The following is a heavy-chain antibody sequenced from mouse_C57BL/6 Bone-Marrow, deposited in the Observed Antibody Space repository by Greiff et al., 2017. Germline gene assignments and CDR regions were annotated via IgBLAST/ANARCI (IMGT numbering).Heavy chain of an antibody. V-gene: IGHV1-53*01. D-gene: IGHD2-3*01. Sequence: QVQLQQPGTELVKPGASVKLSCKASGYTFTSYWMHWVKQRPGQGLEWIGNINPSNGGTNYNEKFKSKATLTVDKYSSTAYMQLSSLTSEDSAVYYCARGREPGFYDGYPMAYWGQGTLVTVSA. J-gene: IGHJ3*01. CDR1: GYTFTSYW. CDR3: ARGREPGFYDGYPMAY. CDR2: INPSNGGT.